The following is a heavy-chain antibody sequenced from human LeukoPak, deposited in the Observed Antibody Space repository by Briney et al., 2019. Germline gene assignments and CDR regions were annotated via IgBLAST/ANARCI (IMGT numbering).Heavy chain of an antibody. J-gene: IGHJ4*01. Sequence: ASVKVSCKASGGTFSSYAISWVRQAPGQGLEWMGGIIPIFGTANYAQKFQGRVTITADESTSTAYMELSSLRSEDTAVYYCARHPVHVSTIFAVVIPQGIFDYWGHGTLVTGSS. CDR3: ARHPVHVSTIFAVVIPQGIFDY. CDR1: GGTFSSYA. V-gene: IGHV1-69*13. CDR2: IIPIFGTA. D-gene: IGHD3-3*01.